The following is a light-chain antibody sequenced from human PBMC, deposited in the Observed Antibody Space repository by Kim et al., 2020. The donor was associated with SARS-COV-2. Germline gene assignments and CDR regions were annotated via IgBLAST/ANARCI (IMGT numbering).Light chain of an antibody. CDR3: MQTLQTPRT. Sequence: EPASIARSASQRLMYSNGFNDLDRYLQKPGQSPQLLIYLGSKRASGAPDRFSGSGSGTDFTLKISRVEAEDVGVYYCMQTLQTPRTFGQGTKLEI. CDR1: QRLMYSNGFND. CDR2: LGS. V-gene: IGKV2-28*01. J-gene: IGKJ2*01.